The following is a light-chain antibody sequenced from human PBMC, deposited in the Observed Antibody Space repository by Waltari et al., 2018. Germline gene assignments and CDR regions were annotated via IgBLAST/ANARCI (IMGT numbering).Light chain of an antibody. Sequence: DIVMTQSPDSLAVSLGERATINCKSSQSLSYISKSKNYLAWYQQKPGQPPKLLINRASTRESGVPDRFSGSGSGTDFTLTISSLQAEDVAIYYCQQYYNTPRTFGQGTKVEIK. CDR2: RAS. CDR1: QSLSYISKSKNY. V-gene: IGKV4-1*01. J-gene: IGKJ1*01. CDR3: QQYYNTPRT.